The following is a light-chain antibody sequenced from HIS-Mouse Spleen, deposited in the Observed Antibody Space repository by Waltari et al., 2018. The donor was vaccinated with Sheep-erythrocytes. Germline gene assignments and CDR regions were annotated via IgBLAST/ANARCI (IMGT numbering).Light chain of an antibody. V-gene: IGLV2-11*01. Sequence: QSALTQPRSVSGSPGQSVTISCTGTSSDVGGYYYVSCYQQHPGKAPKLMIYDVSKRPSGVPDRFSGSKSGNTASLTISGLQAEDEADYYCCSYAGSYNHVFATGTKVTVL. CDR3: CSYAGSYNHV. CDR1: SSDVGGYYY. CDR2: DVS. J-gene: IGLJ1*01.